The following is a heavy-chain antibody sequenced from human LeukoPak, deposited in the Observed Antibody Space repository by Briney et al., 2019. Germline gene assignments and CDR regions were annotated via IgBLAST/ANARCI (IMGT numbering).Heavy chain of an antibody. J-gene: IGHJ4*02. D-gene: IGHD2-2*01. CDR2: ITGRGVRT. CDR3: ANGAHPDSSHYYFDY. CDR1: GFTFSRYG. V-gene: IGHV3-23*01. Sequence: GGSLRLSCAASGFTFSRYGMSWVRQAPGKWLEWVSAITGRGVRTYNGDSVKGRFTISRDNSKNTVFLQMNSLRGEDTAVYYCANGAHPDSSHYYFDYWGQGALVTVSS.